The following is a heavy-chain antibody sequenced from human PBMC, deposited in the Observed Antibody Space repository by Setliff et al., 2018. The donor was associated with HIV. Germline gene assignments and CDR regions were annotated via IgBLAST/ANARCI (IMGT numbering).Heavy chain of an antibody. D-gene: IGHD3-3*02. V-gene: IGHV5-51*01. CDR1: GYNFANYW. Sequence: GESLKISCKASGYNFANYWIGWVRQRPGKGLEWMGIIYPGDSDTKYSPSFQGQVSISADKSTSTAFLQWISLKASDTATYYCARQPSGILNPKDSFDFWGQGTRVTVSS. CDR3: ARQPSGILNPKDSFDF. CDR2: IYPGDSDT. J-gene: IGHJ3*01.